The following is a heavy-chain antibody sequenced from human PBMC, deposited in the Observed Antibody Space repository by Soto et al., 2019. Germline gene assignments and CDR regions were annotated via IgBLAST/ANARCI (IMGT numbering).Heavy chain of an antibody. V-gene: IGHV3-23*01. CDR1: GFTFSSYA. J-gene: IGHJ5*02. CDR2: ISGSGGST. D-gene: IGHD2-15*01. Sequence: EVQLLESGGGLVQPGGSLRLSCAASGFTFSSYAMSWVRQAPGKGLEWVSAISGSGGSTYYADSVKGRFTICRDNSKNTLYLQMNSLRAEDTAVYYCARETADIVVVGWFDPWGQGTLVTVSS. CDR3: ARETADIVVVGWFDP.